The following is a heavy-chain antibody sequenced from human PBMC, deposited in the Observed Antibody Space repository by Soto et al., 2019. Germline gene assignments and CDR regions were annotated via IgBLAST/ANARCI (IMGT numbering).Heavy chain of an antibody. J-gene: IGHJ5*02. V-gene: IGHV3-23*01. CDR3: ARDLARTEYKNYFDP. D-gene: IGHD1-7*01. Sequence: GGSLRLSCAASGFTFSSYAMSWVRQAPGKGLGWVSVFESGGSIYYAASVKRRFIISGDYAKNTVYLQMNNLRAADTAVYYCARDLARTEYKNYFDPWGQGTLVTVSS. CDR2: FESGGSI. CDR1: GFTFSSYA.